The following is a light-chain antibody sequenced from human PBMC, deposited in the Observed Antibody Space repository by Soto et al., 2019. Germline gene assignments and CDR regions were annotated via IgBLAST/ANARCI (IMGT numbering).Light chain of an antibody. CDR2: GNS. CDR3: QSYDSSLSGYV. J-gene: IGLJ1*01. V-gene: IGLV1-40*01. CDR1: SSNIGAVYD. Sequence: QSVLTQPPSVSGAPGQRVTISCTGSSSNIGAVYDVHWYQQYPGTAPKPLIYGNSNRPSGVPDRFSGSKSGTSASLAISGLQAEDEADYYCQSYDSSLSGYVFGTGTKLTVL.